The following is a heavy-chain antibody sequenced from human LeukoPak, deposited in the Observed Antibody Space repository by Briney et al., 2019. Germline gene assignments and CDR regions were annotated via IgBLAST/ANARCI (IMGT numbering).Heavy chain of an antibody. CDR2: IGTGSDT. CDR1: GFTFSSFD. CDR3: AGGPPREKYYYMDV. V-gene: IGHV3-13*01. J-gene: IGHJ6*03. Sequence: GGSLRLSCAASGFTFSSFDMHWVRQPPGQGLEWVSTIGTGSDTYYPASLESRFTLSIDNAKNSLYLQMNTLTAADTAVYFCAGGPPREKYYYMDVWGKGTTVTVSS.